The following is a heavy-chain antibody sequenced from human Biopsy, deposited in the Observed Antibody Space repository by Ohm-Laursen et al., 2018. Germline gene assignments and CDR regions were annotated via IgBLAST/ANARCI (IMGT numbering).Heavy chain of an antibody. Sequence: SLRLSCAASGFTFSNYDMSWVRQAPGKGLEWVSGISGSGGRTYYAESMKGRFTISRDNSKKTVYLQMKSLRDEDTAVYYCAKEVFSAVGTSGFDPWGQGTLVTVSS. CDR3: AKEVFSAVGTSGFDP. CDR1: GFTFSNYD. V-gene: IGHV3-23*01. D-gene: IGHD1/OR15-1a*01. J-gene: IGHJ5*02. CDR2: ISGSGGRT.